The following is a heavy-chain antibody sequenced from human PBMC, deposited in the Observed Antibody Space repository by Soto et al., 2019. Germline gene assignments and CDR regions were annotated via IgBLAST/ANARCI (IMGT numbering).Heavy chain of an antibody. CDR2: IIPIFGTA. CDR1: GGTFSSYA. CDR3: ARDPRGYSGYDLSPFDY. D-gene: IGHD5-12*01. J-gene: IGHJ4*02. V-gene: IGHV1-69*01. Sequence: QVQLVQSGAEVKKPGSSVKVSCKASGGTFSSYAISWVRQAPGQGLEWMGGIIPIFGTANYAQKFQGRVTITADESTSTAYMELSSMRSEDTAVYYCARDPRGYSGYDLSPFDYWGQGTLVTVSS.